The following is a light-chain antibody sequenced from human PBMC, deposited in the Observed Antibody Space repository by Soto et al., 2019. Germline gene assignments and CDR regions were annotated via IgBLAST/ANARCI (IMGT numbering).Light chain of an antibody. V-gene: IGKV3-20*01. Sequence: EIVLTQSPGTLSLSPGERATLSCRASQSLSNSYLAWYQQKPAQAPRLLIYHASSRATGIPDRFSGSGSGTDFTLTISRLEPDDFAVYYCQQYGSSPVTFGQGTKLEIK. CDR3: QQYGSSPVT. CDR1: QSLSNSY. CDR2: HAS. J-gene: IGKJ2*01.